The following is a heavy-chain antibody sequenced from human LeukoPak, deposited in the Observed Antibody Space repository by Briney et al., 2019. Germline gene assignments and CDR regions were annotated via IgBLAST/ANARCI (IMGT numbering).Heavy chain of an antibody. J-gene: IGHJ6*02. Sequence: PSETLSLTCTVSGGSISSSPYYWGWIRQPPGKGLEWIGSIFYSGNTYYNPSLKSRVTISVDTSKNQFSLKLSSVTAADTAVYYCARGRLGALNNQSKYRISRYYGMDVWGQGTTVTVSS. CDR2: IFYSGNT. CDR3: ARGRLGALNNQSKYRISRYYGMDV. D-gene: IGHD2/OR15-2a*01. CDR1: GGSISSSPYY. V-gene: IGHV4-39*07.